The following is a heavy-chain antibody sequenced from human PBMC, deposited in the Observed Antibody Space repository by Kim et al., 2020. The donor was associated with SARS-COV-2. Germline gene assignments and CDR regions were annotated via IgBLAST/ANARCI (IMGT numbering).Heavy chain of an antibody. CDR1: GFTFSDYY. CDR2: ISSISTYT. J-gene: IGHJ4*02. V-gene: IGHV3-11*03. Sequence: GGSLRLSCVASGFTFSDYYMSCVRQAPGKGLEWSSHISSISTYTKYADSVKGRFTVSRDNAKNSLFLEMNSLRVEDTAVYHCARTMSLATPGDYWGQGTLVTVSS. D-gene: IGHD6-13*01. CDR3: ARTMSLATPGDY.